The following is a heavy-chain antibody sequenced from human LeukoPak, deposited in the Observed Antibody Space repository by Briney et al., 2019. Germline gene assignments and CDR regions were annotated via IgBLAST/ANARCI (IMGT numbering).Heavy chain of an antibody. CDR1: GFTFSTYG. D-gene: IGHD3-3*01. CDR3: ASGPPFLKYFEY. V-gene: IGHV3-23*01. Sequence: GGSLRLSCAASGFTFSTYGMNWFRQAPGKGLEWVSTISVGAEYIFYADSVKGRFTISRDDSNNALYLQMHSLRAEDTALYYCASGPPFLKYFEYWGQGTLVTVSS. CDR2: ISVGAEYI. J-gene: IGHJ4*02.